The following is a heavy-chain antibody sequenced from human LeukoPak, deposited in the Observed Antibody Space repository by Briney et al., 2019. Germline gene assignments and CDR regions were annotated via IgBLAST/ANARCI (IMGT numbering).Heavy chain of an antibody. CDR1: GGSISSDY. D-gene: IGHD4-11*01. V-gene: IGHV4-59*08. J-gene: IGHJ5*02. CDR2: IYYSGST. CDR3: ARRRYSNYATDGPNWFDP. Sequence: SETLSLTCTVSGGSISSDYWSWIRQPPGKGLEWIGYIYYSGSTNYNPSPKSRVTISVDTSKNQFSLKLSSVTAADTAVYYCARRRYSNYATDGPNWFDPWGQGTLVTVSS.